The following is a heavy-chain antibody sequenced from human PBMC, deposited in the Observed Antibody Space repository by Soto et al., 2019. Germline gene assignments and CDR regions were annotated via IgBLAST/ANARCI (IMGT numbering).Heavy chain of an antibody. CDR2: MSYDGAKQ. J-gene: IGHJ4*02. V-gene: IGHV3-30*18. D-gene: IGHD6-13*01. CDR3: AKEYGSTWIDH. CDR1: GFTFSTYG. Sequence: PGGSLRLSCAASGFTFSTYGMHWVRQAPGKGLEWVAAMSYDGAKQYYVDSVKGRFTISRDNSRNTLFLQLNGLRDEDTAVYYCAKEYGSTWIDHWGQGTPVTVS.